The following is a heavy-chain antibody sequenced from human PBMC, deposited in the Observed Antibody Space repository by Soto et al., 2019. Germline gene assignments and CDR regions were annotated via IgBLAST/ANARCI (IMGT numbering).Heavy chain of an antibody. D-gene: IGHD6-13*01. V-gene: IGHV4-4*07. CDR1: GGSISSFY. CDR2: IYSGGRN. Sequence: RSLTCTVSGGSISSFYWSWIRQPAGKGLEWIGRIYSGGRNNYNPSLKSRVTMSVDTSKNQFSLRLSSVNAADTAMYYCARGSSRWDYWGQGTLVTVSS. CDR3: ARGSSRWDY. J-gene: IGHJ4*02.